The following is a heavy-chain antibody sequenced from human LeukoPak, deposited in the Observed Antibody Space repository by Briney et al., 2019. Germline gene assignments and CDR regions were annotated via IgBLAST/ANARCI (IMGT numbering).Heavy chain of an antibody. CDR1: GYTFSSYY. CDR3: ARERSSSAFDY. Sequence: ASVKVSCKASGYTFSSYYMHWVRQAPGQGLEWMGVLNPSGGSTSYAQKFQGRVTMTRDMSTSTDSMELSSLRSEDTAVYYCARERSSSAFDYWGQGTLVTVSS. V-gene: IGHV1-46*01. CDR2: LNPSGGST. J-gene: IGHJ4*02. D-gene: IGHD6-6*01.